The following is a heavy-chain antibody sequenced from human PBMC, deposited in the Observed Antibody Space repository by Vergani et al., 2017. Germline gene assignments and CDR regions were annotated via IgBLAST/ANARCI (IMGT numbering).Heavy chain of an antibody. CDR3: AAIAVSSGWIDAFDI. V-gene: IGHV1-69*06. CDR1: GGTFSSYA. CDR2: IIPIFGTA. Sequence: QVQLVQSGAEVKKPGSSVKVSCKVSGGTFSSYAISWVRQAPGQGLEWMGGIIPIFGTANYEQKFQGRVTITADKSTSTAYMELSSLRSEDTAVYYCAAIAVSSGWIDAFDIWGQGTMVTVSS. J-gene: IGHJ3*02. D-gene: IGHD6-19*01.